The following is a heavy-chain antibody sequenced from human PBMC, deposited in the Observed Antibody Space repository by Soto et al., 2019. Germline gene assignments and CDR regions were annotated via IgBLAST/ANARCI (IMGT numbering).Heavy chain of an antibody. CDR3: ARDWPDTYCGGDCPLGYFYHGMDV. CDR1: GFTFNTYY. Sequence: QVQLVQSGAELKKPGASVSLSCKASGFTFNTYYIHWVRQSPGEGLQWLGVINPSNGFTSYAQKFQGRVTMTADTSTTTVYLELRSLRSEDTAVYFCARDWPDTYCGGDCPLGYFYHGMDVWGQGTAVTVSS. CDR2: INPSNGFT. D-gene: IGHD2-21*02. J-gene: IGHJ6*02. V-gene: IGHV1-46*02.